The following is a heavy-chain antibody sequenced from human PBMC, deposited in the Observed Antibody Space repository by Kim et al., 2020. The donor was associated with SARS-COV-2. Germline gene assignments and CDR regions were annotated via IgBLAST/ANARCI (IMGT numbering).Heavy chain of an antibody. Sequence: ASVKVSCKASGYTFTSYGISWVRQAPGQGLEWMGWISAYNGNTNCAQKLQGRVTMTTDTSTSTAYMELRSLRSDDTAVYYCARAETYYDILTGYQPHDYWGQGTLVTVSS. CDR1: GYTFTSYG. J-gene: IGHJ4*02. D-gene: IGHD3-9*01. CDR3: ARAETYYDILTGYQPHDY. CDR2: ISAYNGNT. V-gene: IGHV1-18*04.